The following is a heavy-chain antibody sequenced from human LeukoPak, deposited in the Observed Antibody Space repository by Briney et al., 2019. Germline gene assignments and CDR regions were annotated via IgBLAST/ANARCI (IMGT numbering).Heavy chain of an antibody. J-gene: IGHJ4*02. D-gene: IGHD6-19*01. Sequence: SETLSLTCTVSGGSISSYYWSWIRQPPGRGLEWIGDIYYSGSTNYNPSLKSRVTISVDTSKNQFSLRLTSVTAADTAVYYCAREGMAVGFARFPIFNYWGQGTLVAVSS. CDR1: GGSISSYY. CDR3: AREGMAVGFARFPIFNY. CDR2: IYYSGST. V-gene: IGHV4-59*01.